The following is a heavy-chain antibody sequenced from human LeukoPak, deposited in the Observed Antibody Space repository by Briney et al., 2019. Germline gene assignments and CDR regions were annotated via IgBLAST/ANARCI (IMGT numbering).Heavy chain of an antibody. CDR2: IYHSGST. D-gene: IGHD3-10*01. V-gene: IGHV4-38-2*02. CDR1: GYSISSGYY. J-gene: IGHJ4*02. CDR3: ARDMGTSFFDY. Sequence: PSETLSLTCTVSGYSISSGYYWGWIRQPPGKGLEWIGSIYHSGSTYYNPSLKSRVTISVDTSKNQFSLKLSSVTAADTAVYYCARDMGTSFFDYWGQGTLVTVSS.